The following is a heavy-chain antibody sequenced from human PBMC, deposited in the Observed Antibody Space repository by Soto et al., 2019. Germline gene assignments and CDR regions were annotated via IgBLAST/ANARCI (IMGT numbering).Heavy chain of an antibody. CDR2: ITSTGDRI. CDR1: GFIFHDYA. V-gene: IGHV3-23*01. J-gene: IGHJ4*02. D-gene: IGHD3-9*01. Sequence: PXGSLGLACAASGFIFHDYAMSWVRQAPGKGLDWVALITSTGDRIYYADFVKGRFTISRDNSNKALYLQISSLGAGDSATYDCAKVTGHYPWGFDFWGRGILVTVSS. CDR3: AKVTGHYPWGFDF.